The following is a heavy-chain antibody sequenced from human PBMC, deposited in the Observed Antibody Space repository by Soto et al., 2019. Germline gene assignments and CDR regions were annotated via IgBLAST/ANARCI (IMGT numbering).Heavy chain of an antibody. CDR2: ISFDGGDT. D-gene: IGHD2-21*01. J-gene: IGHJ4*02. CDR1: GFSLSDYG. Sequence: QVQLVESGGGVVQPGRSLRLSCTASGFSLSDYGMHWVRQAPGKGLEGVAFISFDGGDTYYADSLRGRFTVSRDNSKDTLYLQVNSLRDDDTAVFYCARGRWQKYCANPYCFTFDSWGQGTLVTVSS. CDR3: ARGRWQKYCANPYCFTFDS. V-gene: IGHV3-30*03.